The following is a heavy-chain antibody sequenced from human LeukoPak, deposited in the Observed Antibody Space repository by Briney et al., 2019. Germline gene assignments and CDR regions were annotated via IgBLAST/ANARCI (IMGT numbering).Heavy chain of an antibody. CDR1: GGSISSGGYC. Sequence: SETLSLTCTVSGGSISSGGYCWSWIRQHPGKGLEWIGYICYSGSTYYNPSLKSRVSISVDTSKNQFSLKLSSVTAADTAVYYCARGLWYDRYLDYWGQGTLVTVSS. D-gene: IGHD3-22*01. J-gene: IGHJ4*02. V-gene: IGHV4-31*03. CDR2: ICYSGST. CDR3: ARGLWYDRYLDY.